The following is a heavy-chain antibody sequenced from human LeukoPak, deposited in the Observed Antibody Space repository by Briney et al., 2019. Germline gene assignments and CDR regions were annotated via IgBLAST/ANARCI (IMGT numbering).Heavy chain of an antibody. Sequence: GGSLRLSCAASGFTFSSYSMNWVRQAPGKGLEWVSSISSSSSYIYYADSVKGRFTISRDNAKNSLYLQMNSLRAEDTAVYYCARAPSQDDAFDIWGQGTMVTVSS. V-gene: IGHV3-21*04. J-gene: IGHJ3*02. CDR3: ARAPSQDDAFDI. CDR1: GFTFSSYS. CDR2: ISSSSSYI.